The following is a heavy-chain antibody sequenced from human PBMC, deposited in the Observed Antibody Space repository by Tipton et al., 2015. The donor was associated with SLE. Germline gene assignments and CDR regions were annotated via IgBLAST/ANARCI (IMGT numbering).Heavy chain of an antibody. CDR3: ARKFLSGFLWFGESSG. CDR2: IKQDGSEK. CDR1: GFTFSSYW. Sequence: SLRLSCAASGFTFSSYWMSWVRQAPGKGLEWVANIKQDGSEKYYVDSVKGRFTISRDNAKNSLYLQMNSLRAEDTAVYYCARKFLSGFLWFGESSGWGQGTLVTVSS. V-gene: IGHV3-7*03. D-gene: IGHD3-10*01. J-gene: IGHJ4*02.